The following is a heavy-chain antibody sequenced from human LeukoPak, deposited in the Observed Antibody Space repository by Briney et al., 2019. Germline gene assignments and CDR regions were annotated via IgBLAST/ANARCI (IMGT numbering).Heavy chain of an antibody. D-gene: IGHD6-6*01. CDR3: ARSYSSSSEFDY. V-gene: IGHV1-3*01. CDR1: GYTFTSYA. Sequence: GASVKVSCKASGYTFTSYAMHWVRQAPGQRLEWMGWINAGNGNTKYSQKFQGRVTMTRDASTSTVYMELSSLRSEDTAVYYCARSYSSSSEFDYWGQGTLVTVSS. CDR2: INAGNGNT. J-gene: IGHJ4*02.